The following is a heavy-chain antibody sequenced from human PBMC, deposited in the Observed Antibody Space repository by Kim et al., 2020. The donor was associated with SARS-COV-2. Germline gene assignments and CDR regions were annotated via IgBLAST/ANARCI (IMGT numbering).Heavy chain of an antibody. CDR3: ARDLTYYYDSSGYFPGD. D-gene: IGHD3-22*01. V-gene: IGHV3-72*01. J-gene: IGHJ4*02. CDR2: TRNKANSYTT. Sequence: GGSLRLSCAASGFTFSDHYMDWVRQAPGKGLEWVGRTRNKANSYTTEYAASVKGRFTISRDDSKNSLYLQMNSLKTEDTAVYYCARDLTYYYDSSGYFPGDWGQGTLVTVSS. CDR1: GFTFSDHY.